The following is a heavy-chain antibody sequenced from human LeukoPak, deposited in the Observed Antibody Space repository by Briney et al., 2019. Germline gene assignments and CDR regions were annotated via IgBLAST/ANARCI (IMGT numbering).Heavy chain of an antibody. V-gene: IGHV4-59*01. D-gene: IGHD2-2*01. CDR3: ARQLVVLPAYYGMDV. CDR2: IYYSGST. Sequence: PSETLSLTCTVSGGSISSYYWSWIRQPPGKGLDWIGYIYYSGSTNYNPSLKSRVTISVDTSKNQFSLKLSSVTAADTAVYYCARQLVVLPAYYGMDVWGQGTTVTVSS. CDR1: GGSISSYY. J-gene: IGHJ6*02.